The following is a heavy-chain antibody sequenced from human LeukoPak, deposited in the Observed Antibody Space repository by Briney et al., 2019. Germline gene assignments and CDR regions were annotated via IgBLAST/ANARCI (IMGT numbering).Heavy chain of an antibody. Sequence: TASETLSLTCTVSGASTASYYMTWLRQPPGKGLEWIAYMSDTVSTKSNPSLKSRLTLSVDTSKEQLSLRLSSVTAADTAVYYCATIKRGSTYGYFDFWGQGIKVTVSS. CDR1: GASTASYY. CDR3: ATIKRGSTYGYFDF. V-gene: IGHV4-59*01. D-gene: IGHD5-18*01. J-gene: IGHJ4*02. CDR2: MSDTVST.